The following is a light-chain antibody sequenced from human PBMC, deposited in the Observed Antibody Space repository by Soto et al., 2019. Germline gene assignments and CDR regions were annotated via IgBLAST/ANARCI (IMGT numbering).Light chain of an antibody. CDR3: QHYNSYSEA. J-gene: IGKJ1*01. V-gene: IGKV1-5*03. CDR2: KAS. CDR1: QSISSY. Sequence: DIQMTQSPSSRSASVGDRVTITCRASQSISSYLNWYRQKPGKAPKLLIYKASTLKSGVPSRFSGSGSGTEFTLTISSLQPDDFATYYCQHYNSYSEAFGQGTKVDIK.